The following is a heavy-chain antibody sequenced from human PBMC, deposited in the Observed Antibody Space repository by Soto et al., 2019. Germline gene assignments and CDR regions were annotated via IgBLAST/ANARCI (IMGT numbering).Heavy chain of an antibody. CDR2: INHSGST. V-gene: IGHV4-34*01. Sequence: QVQLQQWGAGLLKPSETLSLTCAVYGGSFSGYYWSWIRQPPGKGPEWIGEINHSGSTNYNPSLKSRVTISVDTSKNQFSLKLSSVTAADTAVYYCARERIAVAPGRWFDPWGQGTLVTVSS. D-gene: IGHD6-19*01. J-gene: IGHJ5*02. CDR3: ARERIAVAPGRWFDP. CDR1: GGSFSGYY.